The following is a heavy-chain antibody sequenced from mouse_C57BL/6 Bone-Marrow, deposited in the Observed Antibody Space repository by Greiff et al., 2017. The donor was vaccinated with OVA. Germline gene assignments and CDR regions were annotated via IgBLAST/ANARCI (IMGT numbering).Heavy chain of an antibody. CDR2: IYPGGGYT. D-gene: IGHD1-1*01. J-gene: IGHJ2*01. Sequence: VQLQQSGAELVRPGTSVKMSCKASGYTFTNYWIGWAKQRPGHGLEWIGDIYPGGGYTNYNEKFKGKATLTADKSSSTAYMQFSSLTSEDPAIYYCARWNYGSSLYYFDYWGQGTTLTVST. CDR3: ARWNYGSSLYYFDY. V-gene: IGHV1-63*01. CDR1: GYTFTNYW.